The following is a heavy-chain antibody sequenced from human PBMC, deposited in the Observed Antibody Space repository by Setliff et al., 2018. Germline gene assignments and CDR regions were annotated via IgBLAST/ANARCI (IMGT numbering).Heavy chain of an antibody. D-gene: IGHD3-10*01. CDR1: GFTFFNHA. J-gene: IGHJ5*02. V-gene: IGHV3-53*01. CDR3: ARDRGGTNPWFDP. CDR2: IYNDGDT. Sequence: GGSLRLSCGASGFTFFNHAMHWVRQAPGKGLEWVSVIYNDGDTYHADSVKGRFTMSRDNSKNTLYLQMNSLRSDDTAVYYCARDRGGTNPWFDPWGQGTLVTVSS.